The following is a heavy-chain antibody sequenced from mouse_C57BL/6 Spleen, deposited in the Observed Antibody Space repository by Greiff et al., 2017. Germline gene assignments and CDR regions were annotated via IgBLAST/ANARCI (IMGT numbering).Heavy chain of an antibody. CDR3: ARGYYSNAWFAY. Sequence: VQLKESGPELVKPGASVKISCKASGYSFTDYNMNWVKQSNGKSLEWIGVINPNYGTTSYNQKFKGKATLTVDQSSSTAYMQLNSLTSEDSAVYDCARGYYSNAWFAYWGQGTLVTVSA. D-gene: IGHD2-5*01. V-gene: IGHV1-39*01. CDR1: GYSFTDYN. J-gene: IGHJ3*01. CDR2: INPNYGTT.